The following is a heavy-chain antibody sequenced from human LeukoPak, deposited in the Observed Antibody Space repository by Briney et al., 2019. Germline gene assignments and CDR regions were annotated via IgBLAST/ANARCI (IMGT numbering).Heavy chain of an antibody. CDR1: GGSISSSSYY. CDR2: IYYSGST. V-gene: IGHV4-39*01. Sequence: SETLSLTCTVSGGSISSSSYYWGWIRQPPGKGLEWIGSIYYSGSTYYNPSLTSRVTISVDTSKNQFSLKLSSVTAADTAVYYCARHIDSVAGNYFDYWGQGTLVTVSS. D-gene: IGHD6-19*01. CDR3: ARHIDSVAGNYFDY. J-gene: IGHJ4*02.